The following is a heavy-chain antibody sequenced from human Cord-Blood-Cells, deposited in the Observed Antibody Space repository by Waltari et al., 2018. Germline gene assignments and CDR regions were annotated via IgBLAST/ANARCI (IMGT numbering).Heavy chain of an antibody. Sequence: QVQLQESGPGLVKPSETLSLTCTVSGGSISSYYWRWIRTPPGKGLEWIGYIYYSGSTNYNPSLKSRVTISVDTSKNQFSLKLSSVTAADTAVYYCARRSIAAAGTNYYYYYMDVWGKGTTVTVSS. V-gene: IGHV4-59*08. CDR1: GGSISSYY. CDR3: ARRSIAAAGTNYYYYYMDV. J-gene: IGHJ6*03. D-gene: IGHD6-13*01. CDR2: IYYSGST.